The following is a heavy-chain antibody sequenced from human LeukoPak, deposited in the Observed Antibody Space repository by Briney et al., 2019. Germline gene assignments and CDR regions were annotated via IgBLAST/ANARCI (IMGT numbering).Heavy chain of an antibody. CDR3: ARGLSRASSVSYY. CDR1: GYTFTSYD. Sequence: APVKVSCKASGYTFTSYDINWVRQATGQGLEWMGWVNPNSGNTGYAQKFQGRVTMTRNTSISTAYMELSSLRSEDTAVYYCARGLSRASSVSYYWGQGTLVTVSS. D-gene: IGHD6-19*01. CDR2: VNPNSGNT. J-gene: IGHJ4*02. V-gene: IGHV1-8*01.